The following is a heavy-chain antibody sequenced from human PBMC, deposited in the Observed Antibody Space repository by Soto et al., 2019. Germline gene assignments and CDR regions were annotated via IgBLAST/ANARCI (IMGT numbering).Heavy chain of an antibody. J-gene: IGHJ4*02. Sequence: QVQLQESGPGLVKPSGTLALTCAVSGDSIRSTNWWRWVRQSPGQGLEWIGEIHHSGSTKYNPSLQSRVIISLDTSKNQFSLMLPSVTAADTAVYSCASGETQQQRDHWGQGTLVTVSS. CDR1: GDSIRSTNW. V-gene: IGHV4-4*02. D-gene: IGHD3-10*01. CDR3: ASGETQQQRDH. CDR2: IHHSGST.